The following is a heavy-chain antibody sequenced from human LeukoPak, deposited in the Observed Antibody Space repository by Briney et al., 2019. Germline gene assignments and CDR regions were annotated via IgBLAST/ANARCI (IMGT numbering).Heavy chain of an antibody. CDR1: GYTFTGYY. CDR2: INPNSGGT. D-gene: IGHD2-2*01. J-gene: IGHJ3*02. V-gene: IGHV1-2*02. CDR3: ARESRYCSSTSCPFRDAFDI. Sequence: ASVKVSCKASGYTFTGYYMHWVRQAPGQGPEWMGWINPNSGGTNYAQKFQGKVTMTRDTSISTAYMELSRLRSDDTAVYYCARESRYCSSTSCPFRDAFDIWGQGTMVTVSS.